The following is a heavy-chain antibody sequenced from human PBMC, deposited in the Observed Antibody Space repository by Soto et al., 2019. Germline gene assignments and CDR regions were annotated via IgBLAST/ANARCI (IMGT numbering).Heavy chain of an antibody. J-gene: IGHJ6*02. V-gene: IGHV4-39*01. Sequence: SLTCTVSGGSISSSSYYWGWIRQPPGKGLEWIGSIYYSGSTYYNPSLKSRVTISVDTSKNQFSLKLSSVTAADTAVYYCARHRGRGGADLNQGDYYYGMDVWGQGTTVTVSS. D-gene: IGHD3-10*01. CDR2: IYYSGST. CDR3: ARHRGRGGADLNQGDYYYGMDV. CDR1: GGSISSSSYY.